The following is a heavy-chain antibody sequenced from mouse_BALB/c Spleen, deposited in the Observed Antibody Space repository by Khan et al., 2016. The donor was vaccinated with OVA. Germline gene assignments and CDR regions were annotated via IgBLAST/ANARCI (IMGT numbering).Heavy chain of an antibody. J-gene: IGHJ4*01. D-gene: IGHD1-1*01. Sequence: DLVKPGTSVKLSCKASGYTFTSYWINWLKQRPGQGLEWIGRIGPGSSNTYYNEMFKGKAALTVDTSSSTAYIQLSSLPSEDSAVCLCARENYCGRSTYAMGYWGQGTSVTVSS. CDR1: GYTFTSYW. CDR2: IGPGSSNT. V-gene: IGHV1S41*01. CDR3: ARENYCGRSTYAMGY.